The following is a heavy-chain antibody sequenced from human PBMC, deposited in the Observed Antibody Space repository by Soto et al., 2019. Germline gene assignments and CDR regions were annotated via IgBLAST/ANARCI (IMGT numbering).Heavy chain of an antibody. CDR1: GGSXSRGGYY. J-gene: IGHJ6*03. V-gene: IGHV4-31*03. D-gene: IGHD2-2*01. Sequence: SETLSLTCTVSGGSXSRGGYYWSWIRQHPGKGLEWIGYIYYSGSTYYNPSLKSRVTISVDTSKNQFSLKLSSVTAADTAVYYCAREGCSSTSCYAFDYYYMDVWGKGTTVTVSS. CDR2: IYYSGST. CDR3: AREGCSSTSCYAFDYYYMDV.